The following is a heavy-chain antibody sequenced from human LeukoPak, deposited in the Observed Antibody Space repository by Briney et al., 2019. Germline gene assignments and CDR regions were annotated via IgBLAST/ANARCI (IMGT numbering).Heavy chain of an antibody. J-gene: IGHJ4*02. D-gene: IGHD2-21*01. V-gene: IGHV3-33*06. CDR1: GFTFSSYG. CDR2: IWYDGSNK. Sequence: GRSLRLSCAASGFTFSSYGMHWVRQAPGKGLEWVAVIWYDGSNKYYADSAKGRFTISRDNSKNTLYLQMNSLRAEDTATYYCAKDSPVMTSWGQGTLVTVSS. CDR3: AKDSPVMTS.